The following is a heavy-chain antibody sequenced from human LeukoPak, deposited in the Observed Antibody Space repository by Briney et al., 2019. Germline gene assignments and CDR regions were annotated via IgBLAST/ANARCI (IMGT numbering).Heavy chain of an antibody. D-gene: IGHD6-6*01. V-gene: IGHV3-30*04. CDR1: GFTFSSYA. CDR2: ISYDGSNK. Sequence: GRSLRLSCAASGFTFSSYAMHWVRQAPGKGLEWVAVISYDGSNKYYADSVKGRFTISRDNSKNTLYLQMNSLRAEDTAVYYCARFEAARERANWFDPWGQGTLVTVSS. CDR3: ARFEAARERANWFDP. J-gene: IGHJ5*02.